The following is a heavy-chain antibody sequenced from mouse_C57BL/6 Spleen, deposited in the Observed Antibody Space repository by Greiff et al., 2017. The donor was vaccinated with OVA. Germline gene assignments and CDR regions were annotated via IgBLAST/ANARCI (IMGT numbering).Heavy chain of an antibody. CDR2: IDPSDSYT. CDR3: ARSYYYGSSYLFDY. V-gene: IGHV1-59*01. Sequence: VQLQQSGAELVRPGTSVKLSCKASGYTFTSYWMHWVKQRPGQGLEWIGVIDPSDSYTNYNQKFKGKATLTVDTSSSTAYMQLSSLTSEDSAVYYCARSYYYGSSYLFDYWGQGTTLTVSS. J-gene: IGHJ2*01. D-gene: IGHD1-1*01. CDR1: GYTFTSYW.